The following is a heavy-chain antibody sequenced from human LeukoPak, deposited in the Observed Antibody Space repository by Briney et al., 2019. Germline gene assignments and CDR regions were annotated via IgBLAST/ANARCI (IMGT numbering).Heavy chain of an antibody. V-gene: IGHV4-34*01. Sequence: SETLSLTCAVYGGSFSGYSWNWIRQPPGEGLEWIGEINHSGSTNYNPSLKSRVTISVDASKNQFSLKLRSVTAADTAVYYCARVRCSSTSGYVKAFDYWGQGTLVTVSS. D-gene: IGHD2-2*01. CDR2: INHSGST. CDR1: GGSFSGYS. J-gene: IGHJ4*02. CDR3: ARVRCSSTSGYVKAFDY.